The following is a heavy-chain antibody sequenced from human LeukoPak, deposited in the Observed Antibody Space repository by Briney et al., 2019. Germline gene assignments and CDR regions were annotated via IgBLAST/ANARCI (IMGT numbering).Heavy chain of an antibody. V-gene: IGHV1-2*04. D-gene: IGHD3-22*01. CDR2: INPNSGGT. J-gene: IGHJ3*02. CDR1: GYTFTGYY. Sequence: ASVKVSCKASGYTFTGYYMHWVRQAPGQGLEWMGWINPNSGGTNYAQKFQGWVTMTRDTSISTAYMELRRLRSDDTAVYYCARAVGYYDSSGAFDIWGQGTMVTVSS. CDR3: ARAVGYYDSSGAFDI.